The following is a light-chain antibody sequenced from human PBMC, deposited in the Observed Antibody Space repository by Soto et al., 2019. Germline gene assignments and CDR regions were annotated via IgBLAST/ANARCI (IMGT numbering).Light chain of an antibody. CDR2: GAS. CDR3: QQYNNWPRT. Sequence: IGMKHSPVTLSVTTGERATLSCRASQSVSSDLAWYHQKPGQAPRLLIYGASTRATGIPARFSGSGSGTEFTLTINSLQSEDFAVYYCQQYNNWPRTFGQGTKVDI. CDR1: QSVSSD. J-gene: IGKJ1*01. V-gene: IGKV3-15*01.